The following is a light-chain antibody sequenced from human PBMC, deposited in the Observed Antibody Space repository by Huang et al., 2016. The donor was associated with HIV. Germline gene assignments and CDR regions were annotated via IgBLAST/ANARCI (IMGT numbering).Light chain of an antibody. CDR3: QQTYITPLT. Sequence: DIQMTQSPSSLSASVGDRVTITCRASQSISSYLNWYQQKPGTAPKVLIYAATSLQSGVPSRFSGSGAVTDFTLTINNLQPEDSATYYCQQTYITPLTFGQGTKLEIK. CDR2: AAT. CDR1: QSISSY. J-gene: IGKJ2*01. V-gene: IGKV1-39*01.